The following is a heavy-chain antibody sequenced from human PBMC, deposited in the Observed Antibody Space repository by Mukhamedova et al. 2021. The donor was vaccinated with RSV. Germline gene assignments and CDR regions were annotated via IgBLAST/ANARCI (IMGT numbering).Heavy chain of an antibody. Sequence: ISGSGGSTYYADSVKGRFTISRDNSKNTLYLQMNSLRAEDTAIYYCAKSPTYHYYDSSGYGSLQFDYWCQGTLVTVSS. J-gene: IGHJ4*02. D-gene: IGHD3-22*01. CDR2: ISGSGGST. CDR3: AKSPTYHYYDSSGYGSLQFDY. V-gene: IGHV3-23*01.